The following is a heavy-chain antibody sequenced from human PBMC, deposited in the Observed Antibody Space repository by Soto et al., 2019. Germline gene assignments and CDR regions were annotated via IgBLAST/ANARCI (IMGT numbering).Heavy chain of an antibody. D-gene: IGHD6-6*01. CDR2: ISSSGSTI. CDR1: GFTFSMSW. J-gene: IGHJ6*02. Sequence: GGSLRLSCAASGFTFSMSWMTWIRQAPGKGLEWVSYISSSGSTIYYADSVKGRFTISRDNVKNSLYLQMNSLRAEDTAVYYWARSWSRSSRRMDVWGQGTTVTVSS. CDR3: ARSWSRSSRRMDV. V-gene: IGHV3-11*01.